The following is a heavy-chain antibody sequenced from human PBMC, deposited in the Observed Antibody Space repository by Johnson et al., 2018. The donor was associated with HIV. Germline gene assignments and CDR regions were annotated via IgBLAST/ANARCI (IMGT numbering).Heavy chain of an antibody. CDR2: INGNGGST. D-gene: IGHD6-13*01. J-gene: IGHJ3*01. V-gene: IGHV3-20*04. CDR1: GFTFEDHD. CDR3: ATGGSSWFPYAVDV. Sequence: VQLVESGGGVIRPGGSLKLSCAASGFTFEDHDMSWVRQVPGKGLEWVSGINGNGGSTGYAASVKGRFSISRDNAKKSLYLQMNSLRDEDTALYYCATGGSSWFPYAVDVWGQGTTVTVAS.